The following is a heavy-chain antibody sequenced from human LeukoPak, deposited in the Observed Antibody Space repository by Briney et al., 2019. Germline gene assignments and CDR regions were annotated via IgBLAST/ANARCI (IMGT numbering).Heavy chain of an antibody. CDR2: IRNDGTTT. Sequence: GGSLRLSCAASGFTFSTYWMHWDRQTPGMGLVWVSSIRNDGTTTNYADSVKGRFTISRDNSKNTLYLQMNSLRAEDTAVYYCVRLYKIEGADLWGRGTLVTVSS. CDR3: VRLYKIEGADL. J-gene: IGHJ2*01. CDR1: GFTFSTYW. V-gene: IGHV3-74*01. D-gene: IGHD1-14*01.